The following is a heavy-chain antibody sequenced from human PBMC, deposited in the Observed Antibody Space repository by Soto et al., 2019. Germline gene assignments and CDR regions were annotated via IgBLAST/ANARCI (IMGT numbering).Heavy chain of an antibody. Sequence: QVHLVQSGAEVVKPGASVKVSCKASGYTFTAFQIHWARQAPGQRLEWMGSIRPFNGETNYAQRFHARVTVTMDKSTSTAYLVLNSLTSDDTALYYCARRRSAVSEFDYWGQGTLVTVSS. CDR2: IRPFNGET. CDR1: GYTFTAFQ. J-gene: IGHJ4*02. D-gene: IGHD4-17*01. V-gene: IGHV1-2*02. CDR3: ARRRSAVSEFDY.